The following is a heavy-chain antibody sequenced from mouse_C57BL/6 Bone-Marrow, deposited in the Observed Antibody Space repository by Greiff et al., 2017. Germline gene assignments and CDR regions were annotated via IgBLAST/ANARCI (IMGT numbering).Heavy chain of an antibody. CDR3: ARHRGGRNCDY. J-gene: IGHJ2*01. D-gene: IGHD1-1*01. CDR2: ISGGGGST. CDR1: GFTFSSYT. V-gene: IGHV5-9*01. Sequence: EVMLVESGGGLVKPGGSLKLSCAASGFTFSSYTMSWVRQTPEKRLECVATISGGGGSTYYPDSVKGRFTISRDNAKNTLYLQMSSLRSEDTALYYCARHRGGRNCDYWGKGTTLTVSS.